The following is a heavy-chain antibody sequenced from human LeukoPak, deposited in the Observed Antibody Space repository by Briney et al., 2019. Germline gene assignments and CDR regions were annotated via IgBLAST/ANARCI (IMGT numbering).Heavy chain of an antibody. V-gene: IGHV4-59*01. CDR3: ARESWNTLVRGAVFDN. CDR2: IYYSGST. CDR1: GGSLSSYY. D-gene: IGHD3-10*01. Sequence: SETLSLTCTVSGGSLSSYYWSWIRQPPGKGLEWIGYIYYSGSTNYNPSLKSRVTISVDTSKNQFSLKLTSVTAADTAVYYCARESWNTLVRGAVFDNWGQGALVTVST. J-gene: IGHJ4*02.